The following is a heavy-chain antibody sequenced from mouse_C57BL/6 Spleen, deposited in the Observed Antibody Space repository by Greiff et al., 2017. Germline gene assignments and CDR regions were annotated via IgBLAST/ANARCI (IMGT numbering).Heavy chain of an antibody. J-gene: IGHJ2*01. CDR1: GYSITSGYY. CDR3: ARDHWTYYFDY. Sequence: EVKLMESGPGLVKPSQSLSLTCSVTGYSITSGYYWNWIRQFPGNKLEWMGYISYDGSNNYNPSLKNRISITRDTSKNQFFLKLNSVTTEDTATYYCARDHWTYYFDYWGQGTTLTVSS. V-gene: IGHV3-6*01. D-gene: IGHD4-1*01. CDR2: ISYDGSN.